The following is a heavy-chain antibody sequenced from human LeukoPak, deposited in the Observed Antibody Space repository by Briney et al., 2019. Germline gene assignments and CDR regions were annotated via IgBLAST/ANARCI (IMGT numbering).Heavy chain of an antibody. J-gene: IGHJ4*02. CDR2: ISTSGGRT. Sequence: QPGGTLRLSCAASGFTFSGYGMSWVRQAPGKGVEGVSGISTSGGRTFYVDSVKGRFTISRDNSKNTLYLQMNSLRVEDTAIYYCARAMGFGEGSGDYWGQGTLVTVSS. D-gene: IGHD3-10*01. V-gene: IGHV3-23*01. CDR3: ARAMGFGEGSGDY. CDR1: GFTFSGYG.